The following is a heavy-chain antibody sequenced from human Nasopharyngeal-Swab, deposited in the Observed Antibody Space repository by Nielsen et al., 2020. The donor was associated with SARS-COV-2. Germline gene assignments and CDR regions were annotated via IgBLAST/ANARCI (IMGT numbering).Heavy chain of an antibody. J-gene: IGHJ4*02. CDR1: GGSISSYY. V-gene: IGHV4-59*01. CDR3: ARGGVVPWFDY. CDR2: IYYSGST. D-gene: IGHD3-3*01. Sequence: GSLRLSCTVSGGSISSYYWSWIRQPPGKGLEWIGYIYYSGSTNYNPSLKSRVTISVDTSKNQFSLKLSSVTAADTAVYYCARGGVVPWFDYWGQGTLVTVSS.